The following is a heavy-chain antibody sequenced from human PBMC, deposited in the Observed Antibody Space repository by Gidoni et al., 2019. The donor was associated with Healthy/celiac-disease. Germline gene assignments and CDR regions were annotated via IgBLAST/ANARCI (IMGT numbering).Heavy chain of an antibody. J-gene: IGHJ4*02. CDR3: ARIAARSPLLDY. Sequence: QVQLVESGGGVVQPGRSLRLSCAASGFTFSSYGMHWVRQAPGKGMEWVAVISYDGSNKYYADSVKGRFNISRDNSKNTLYLQMNSLRAEDTAVYYCARIAARSPLLDYWGQGTLVTVSS. CDR1: GFTFSSYG. V-gene: IGHV3-30*03. D-gene: IGHD6-6*01. CDR2: ISYDGSNK.